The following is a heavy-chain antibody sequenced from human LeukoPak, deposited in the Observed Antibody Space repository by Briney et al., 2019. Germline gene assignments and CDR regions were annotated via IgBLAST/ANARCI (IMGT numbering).Heavy chain of an antibody. CDR1: GFTFSSYD. D-gene: IGHD3-3*01. CDR2: ISGSGGST. V-gene: IGHV3-23*01. CDR3: AKDGLFGATITYYFDY. Sequence: GGSLRLSCAASGFTFSSYDMTWVRQAPGRGLEWVSTISGSGGSTYYADSVKGRFTISRDNSKNTLYLQMNSPRAEDTAVYYCAKDGLFGATITYYFDYWGQGTLVTVSS. J-gene: IGHJ4*02.